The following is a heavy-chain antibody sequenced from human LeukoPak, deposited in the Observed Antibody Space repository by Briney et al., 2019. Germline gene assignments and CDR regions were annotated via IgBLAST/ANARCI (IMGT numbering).Heavy chain of an antibody. V-gene: IGHV4-39*01. D-gene: IGHD3-22*01. CDR2: IYHTGST. CDR1: GGSISSSNSY. J-gene: IGHJ4*02. CDR3: ARYYYDSRLFDY. Sequence: SETLSLTCTVSGGSISSSNSYWGWIRQPPGKGLEWIGTIYHTGSTYYNPSLKSRVTISVDTSKNQFSLNLSSVTAADTADYYCARYYYDSRLFDYWGQGTLVTVSS.